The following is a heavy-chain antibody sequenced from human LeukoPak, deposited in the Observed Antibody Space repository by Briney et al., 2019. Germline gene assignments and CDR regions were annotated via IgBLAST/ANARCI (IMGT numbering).Heavy chain of an antibody. CDR1: GFTFSSYA. CDR3: ARERLRYFDWLLSPGDY. J-gene: IGHJ4*02. D-gene: IGHD3-9*01. CDR2: ISGSGGST. V-gene: IGHV3-23*01. Sequence: GGSLRLSCAASGFTFSSYATSWVRQAPGKGLEWVSAISGSGGSTYYADSVKGRFTISRDNSKNTLYLQMNSLRAEDTAVYYCARERLRYFDWLLSPGDYWGQGTLVTVSS.